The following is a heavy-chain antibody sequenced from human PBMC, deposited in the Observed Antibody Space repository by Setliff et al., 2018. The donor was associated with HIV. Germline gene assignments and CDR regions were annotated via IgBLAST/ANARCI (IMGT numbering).Heavy chain of an antibody. CDR2: INHAGST. J-gene: IGHJ4*02. CDR3: ATLSSPVDH. CDR1: GASFSGYF. Sequence: PSETLSLTCTLYGASFSGYFWSWIRQPPGKGLEWIGEINHAGSTNFNPSLKGRVTISVDMSKRQFSLHLTSVTAADTAVYYCATLSSPVDHWGQGTLVTVSS. V-gene: IGHV4-34*01. D-gene: IGHD2-15*01.